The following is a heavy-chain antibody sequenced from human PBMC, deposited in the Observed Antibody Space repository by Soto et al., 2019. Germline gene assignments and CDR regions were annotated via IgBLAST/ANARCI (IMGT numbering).Heavy chain of an antibody. V-gene: IGHV1-69*01. CDR3: TRVLGYTFEPGKTRYYAMDV. CDR1: GGTFSKDA. D-gene: IGHD5-18*01. J-gene: IGHJ6*02. Sequence: QVQLVQSGAEVKKPGSSVTVSCKTSGGTFSKDAINWVRQAPGQGLEWMGLLIPVFGSPIYAQKFQGRIRRTADESTCTAFMDLSSLRSEDTAVYYCTRVLGYTFEPGKTRYYAMDVWGQGTTVSVSS. CDR2: LIPVFGSP.